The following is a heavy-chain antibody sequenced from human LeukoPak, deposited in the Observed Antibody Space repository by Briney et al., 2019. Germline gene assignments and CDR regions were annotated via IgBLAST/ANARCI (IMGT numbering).Heavy chain of an antibody. CDR1: GFTFNLYT. V-gene: IGHV3-21*01. J-gene: IGHJ1*01. CDR2: ITRSASPM. CDR3: ARSHYDNSGYYRH. Sequence: KPGGSLRLSCVTSGFTFNLYTMNWVRQAPGKGLEWVSSITRSASPMYYADSVKGRFTISRDNARNSLYLQMNSLRDEDTAVYYCARSHYDNSGYYRHWGQGTLVSVSS. D-gene: IGHD3-22*01.